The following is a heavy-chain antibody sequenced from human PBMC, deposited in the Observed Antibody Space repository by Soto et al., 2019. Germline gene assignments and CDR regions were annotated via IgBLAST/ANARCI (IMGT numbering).Heavy chain of an antibody. CDR2: IKQDGSED. Sequence: QPGGSLRLSCAASGFTFSNYWMSWVRQAPGQGLEWVANIKQDGSEDYYVGSVKGRFTISRDNAKNSLYLQMNSLRAEDTAVYYCARDHGYYDFSSGYYMPQGVIGMDVWGQGTTVTVSS. CDR3: ARDHGYYDFSSGYYMPQGVIGMDV. V-gene: IGHV3-7*01. D-gene: IGHD3-3*01. CDR1: GFTFSNYW. J-gene: IGHJ6*02.